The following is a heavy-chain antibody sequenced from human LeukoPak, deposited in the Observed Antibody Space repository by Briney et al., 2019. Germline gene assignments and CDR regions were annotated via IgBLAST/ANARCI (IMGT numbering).Heavy chain of an antibody. V-gene: IGHV1-8*01. Sequence: ASVKVSCKASGYTFTSYDINWVRQATGQGLEWMGWMNPNSGNTGYAQKFQGRVTMTRNTSISTAYMELSSLRSEDTAVYYCARHPTVTTASAFDPWGQGTLVTVSS. CDR2: MNPNSGNT. CDR1: GYTFTSYD. CDR3: ARHPTVTTASAFDP. D-gene: IGHD4-17*01. J-gene: IGHJ5*02.